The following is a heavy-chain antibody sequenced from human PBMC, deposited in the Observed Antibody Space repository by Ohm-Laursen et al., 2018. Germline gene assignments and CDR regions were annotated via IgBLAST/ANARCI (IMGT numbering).Heavy chain of an antibody. V-gene: IGHV3-15*01. CDR1: GFTFKNYW. Sequence: SLRLSCAASGFTFKNYWMSWVRQAPGKGLEYVGRIKSKAAGETREYAEPVKGRFTILRDDSKNTLSLQMNSLKTEDTGVYYCSTDHFSWGQGTLVTVSS. J-gene: IGHJ5*02. CDR3: STDHFS. D-gene: IGHD2/OR15-2a*01. CDR2: IKSKAAGETR.